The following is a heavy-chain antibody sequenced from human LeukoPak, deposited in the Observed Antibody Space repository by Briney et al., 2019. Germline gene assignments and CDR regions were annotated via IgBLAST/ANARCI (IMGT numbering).Heavy chain of an antibody. CDR3: ARRRDGYNFDFDY. V-gene: IGHV1-2*02. D-gene: IGHD5-24*01. CDR1: GYTFTGYY. Sequence: ASVKVSCKASGYTFTGYYMHWVRQAPGQGLEWMGWINPNSGGTNYAQKFQGRVTMTRDTSISTAYMELSRLRSDDTAVYYCARRRDGYNFDFDYWGQGTLVTVSS. CDR2: INPNSGGT. J-gene: IGHJ4*02.